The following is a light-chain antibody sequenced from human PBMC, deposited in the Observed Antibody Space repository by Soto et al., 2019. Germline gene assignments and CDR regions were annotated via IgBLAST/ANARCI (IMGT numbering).Light chain of an antibody. CDR1: ESIDSW. CDR2: KAS. V-gene: IGKV1-5*03. CDR3: QQYNDLST. Sequence: DIQMTQSPSTLSASLGDRVTITCRASESIDSWLAWHQQKPGRAPKLLISKASSLGSGVPSRFSGSGSGTEFTLTISSLQADDFATYYCQQYNDLSTFGGGTKWIS. J-gene: IGKJ4*01.